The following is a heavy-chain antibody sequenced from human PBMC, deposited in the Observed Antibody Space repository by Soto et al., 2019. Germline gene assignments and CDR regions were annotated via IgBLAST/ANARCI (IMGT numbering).Heavy chain of an antibody. V-gene: IGHV4-34*02. CDR1: SGSFNAYS. CDR3: ARLPGE. D-gene: IGHD3-10*01. Sequence: QAQLRQWGAGLLKPSETLSLTCTVYSGSFNAYSWSWIRQPPEKGLEWIGRINHSGSTNYNPSLKSRVTISVDTSKNQFSLKLSSVTAADTAVYYCARLPGEWGQGTLVTVSS. J-gene: IGHJ4*02. CDR2: INHSGST.